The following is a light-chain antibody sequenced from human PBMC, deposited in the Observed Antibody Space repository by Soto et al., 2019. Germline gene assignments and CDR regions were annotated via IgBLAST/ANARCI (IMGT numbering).Light chain of an antibody. CDR2: GAS. V-gene: IGKV3-20*01. CDR1: QSVSSSY. Sequence: ENVLTQSPGTPSLSPGERATLSCRASQSVSSSYLAWYQQKPGQAPRLLIYGASSRATGIPDRFSGSRSGTEFTFTISSLQSEDFALYYCLQYNDWVPTFGQGTKVDIK. CDR3: LQYNDWVPT. J-gene: IGKJ1*01.